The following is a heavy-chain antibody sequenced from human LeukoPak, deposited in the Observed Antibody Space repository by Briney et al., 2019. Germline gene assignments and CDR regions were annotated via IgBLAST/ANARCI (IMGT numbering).Heavy chain of an antibody. J-gene: IGHJ4*02. CDR1: GFTFSSYA. D-gene: IGHD5-18*01. Sequence: PGGSLRLSCAAPGFTFSSYAMSWVRQAPGKGLEWVSTISGSGGTTYYAEFVKGRFTISRDNAKNSLYLQMNSLRAEDTAVYYCARGRYSYGLGYFDYWGQGTLVTVSS. V-gene: IGHV3-23*01. CDR2: ISGSGGTT. CDR3: ARGRYSYGLGYFDY.